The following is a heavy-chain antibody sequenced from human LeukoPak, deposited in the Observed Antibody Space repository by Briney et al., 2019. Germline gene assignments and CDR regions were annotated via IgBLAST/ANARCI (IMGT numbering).Heavy chain of an antibody. CDR3: ARDQVDAGSYFAFFDY. CDR1: GYTPTGYY. D-gene: IGHD1-26*01. V-gene: IGHV1-2*02. CDR2: IYPHSGGT. Sequence: ASVKVSCKASGYTPTGYYIHWVRQAAGQGPEWMGWIYPHSGGTNYAQKFQGRVTMTRDTSISTAYMELSRLRSDATDVYYCARDQVDAGSYFAFFDYWGQGPLVTVSS. J-gene: IGHJ4*02.